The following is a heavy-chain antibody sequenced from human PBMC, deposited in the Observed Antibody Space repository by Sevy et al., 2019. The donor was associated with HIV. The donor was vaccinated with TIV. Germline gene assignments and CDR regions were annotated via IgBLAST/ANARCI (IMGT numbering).Heavy chain of an antibody. CDR2: IYWNDDQ. Sequence: SGPTLVNPTQTLTLTCTFSGFSLSTSGEGVGWIRQPPGKALEWLVLIYWNDDQRYSPSLKSRLTITKDTSNKQVVLKMTTMDPVETATYYCADRGGVHYYDSSGYYTRAEYFEHWGQGTLVTVSS. CDR1: GFSLSTSGEG. CDR3: ADRGGVHYYDSSGYYTRAEYFEH. D-gene: IGHD3-22*01. J-gene: IGHJ1*01. V-gene: IGHV2-5*01.